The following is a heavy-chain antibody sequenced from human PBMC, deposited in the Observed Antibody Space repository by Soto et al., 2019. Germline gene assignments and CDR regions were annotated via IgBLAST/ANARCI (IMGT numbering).Heavy chain of an antibody. V-gene: IGHV4-39*01. CDR1: GGSISSSSYY. CDR3: ARRRLRFYFDY. J-gene: IGHJ4*02. D-gene: IGHD5-12*01. Sequence: SETLSLTCTVSGGSISSSSYYWGWIRQPPGKGLEWIGSIDYSGSTYYNPSLKSRVTITVDTSKNQFSLKLSSVTAADTAVYYCARRRLRFYFDYWGQGTLVTVSS. CDR2: IDYSGST.